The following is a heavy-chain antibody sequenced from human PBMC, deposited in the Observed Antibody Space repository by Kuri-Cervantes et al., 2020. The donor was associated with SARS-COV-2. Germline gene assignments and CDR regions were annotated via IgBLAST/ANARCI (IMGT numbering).Heavy chain of an antibody. CDR3: ARGPWGIDQY. Sequence: SQTLSLTCAGGGGSLTGYYWTWIRQPPGKGLEWIGNINHDATINYNPSLKSRVTISLDTSTHHFSLKMQSVTAADTAIYFCARGPWGIDQYWGQGIPVTVSS. V-gene: IGHV4-34*01. J-gene: IGHJ4*02. D-gene: IGHD7-27*01. CDR1: GGSLTGYY. CDR2: INHDATI.